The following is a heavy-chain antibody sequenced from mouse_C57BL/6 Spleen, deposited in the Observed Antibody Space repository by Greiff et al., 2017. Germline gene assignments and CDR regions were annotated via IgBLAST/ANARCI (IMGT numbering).Heavy chain of an antibody. CDR3: ARGYGSRYDAMDY. CDR2: IDPSDSYT. D-gene: IGHD1-1*01. Sequence: QVQLQQPGAELVKPGASVKLSCKASGYTFTSYWMQWVKQRPGQGLEWIGEIDPSDSYTNYNQKFKGKATWTVDTSSSTAYMQLSSLTSEDSAVYYCARGYGSRYDAMDYWGQGTSVTVSS. V-gene: IGHV1-50*01. J-gene: IGHJ4*01. CDR1: GYTFTSYW.